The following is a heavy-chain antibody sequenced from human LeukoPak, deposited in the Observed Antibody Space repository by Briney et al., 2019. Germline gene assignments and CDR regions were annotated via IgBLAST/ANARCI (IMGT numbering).Heavy chain of an antibody. V-gene: IGHV6-1*01. CDR3: ARQSGDYVYYYYMDV. CDR2: TYYRSTWYN. CDR1: GDSVSSNSNA. D-gene: IGHD4-17*01. Sequence: SQTLSLTCAISGDSVSSNSNAWNWIRQSPSRGLEWLGRTYYRSTWYNDYALSVKSRITIKPDTSKNQFSLHLNSVTPEDTAVYYCARQSGDYVYYYYMDVWGKGTTVTVSS. J-gene: IGHJ6*03.